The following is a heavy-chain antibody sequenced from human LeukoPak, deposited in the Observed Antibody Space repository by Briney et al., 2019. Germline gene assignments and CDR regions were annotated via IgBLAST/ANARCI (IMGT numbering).Heavy chain of an antibody. Sequence: GESLKISCQASGYGFTQYWIGWVRQLPGKGLEWMGIIYPDDSETKYSPSFEGQVTFSADKSINTAYLQWNSLKASDTAVYYCAKLRLSAAEASFSDYWGQGTLVTVSS. D-gene: IGHD3-3*02. CDR1: GYGFTQYW. V-gene: IGHV5-51*01. CDR2: IYPDDSET. CDR3: AKLRLSAAEASFSDY. J-gene: IGHJ4*02.